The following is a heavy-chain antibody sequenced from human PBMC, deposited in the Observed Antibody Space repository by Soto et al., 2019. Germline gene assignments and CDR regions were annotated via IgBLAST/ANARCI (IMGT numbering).Heavy chain of an antibody. V-gene: IGHV1-3*01. CDR1: GYTFTNYA. J-gene: IGHJ4*02. CDR3: ARVSGYYCLDD. D-gene: IGHD5-12*01. Sequence: RASVKVSCKASGYTFTNYAMHWVRQAPGQRLEWMGWINAGNGNTKYSQKFQGRVTITSDTSASTAYMELSSLRSEDTAVDYCARVSGYYCLDDWGQGTLVTVSS. CDR2: INAGNGNT.